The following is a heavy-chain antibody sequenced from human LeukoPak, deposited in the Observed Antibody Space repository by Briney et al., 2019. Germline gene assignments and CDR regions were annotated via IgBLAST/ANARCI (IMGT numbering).Heavy chain of an antibody. Sequence: SETLSLTCTVSGGSISSYYWSWIRPPPGKGLEWIGYIYYSGSTNYNPSLKSRVTISVDRSKNQFSLKLSSVTAADTAVYYCAREGGYSYGYAYGMGVWGQGTTVTVSS. D-gene: IGHD5-18*01. CDR1: GGSISSYY. J-gene: IGHJ6*02. CDR3: AREGGYSYGYAYGMGV. CDR2: IYYSGST. V-gene: IGHV4-59*12.